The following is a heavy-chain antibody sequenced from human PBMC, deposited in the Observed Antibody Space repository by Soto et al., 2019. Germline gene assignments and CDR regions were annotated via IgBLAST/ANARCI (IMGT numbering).Heavy chain of an antibody. CDR3: ARVVEGPGYYYGMDV. CDR1: GFTFSSYD. CDR2: IGTAGDT. D-gene: IGHD2-21*01. V-gene: IGHV3-13*01. Sequence: GGSLRLSCAASGFTFSSYDMHWVRQATGKGLEWVSAIGTAGDTYYPGSVKGRFTISRENAKNSLYLQMNSLRAEDTAVYYCARVVEGPGYYYGMDVWGQGTTVTVSS. J-gene: IGHJ6*02.